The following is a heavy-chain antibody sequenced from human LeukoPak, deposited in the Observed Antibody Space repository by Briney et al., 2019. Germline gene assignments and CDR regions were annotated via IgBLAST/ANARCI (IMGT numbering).Heavy chain of an antibody. V-gene: IGHV3-7*01. CDR2: LNGDGSVK. D-gene: IGHD4-17*01. J-gene: IGHJ3*02. Sequence: GGSLRLSCLVCGLTFSGDYMVWVRQAPGKGREGVARLNGDGSVKHYADSVVGRFTISRDNVKKSLYLQMDSLSAGDSAIYYCTRDSDHRDGHIHYVAFDMWGQVTLVTVSS. CDR3: TRDSDHRDGHIHYVAFDM. CDR1: GLTFSGDY.